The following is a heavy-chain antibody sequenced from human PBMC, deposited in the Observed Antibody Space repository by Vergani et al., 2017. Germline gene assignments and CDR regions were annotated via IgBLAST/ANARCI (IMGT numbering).Heavy chain of an antibody. Sequence: QVQLQESGPGLVKPSQTLSLTCTVSGGSISSGSYYWSWIRQPAGKGLEWIGRIYTSGSTNYNPSLKSRVTISVDTSKNQFSLKLSSVTAADTAVYYCARRALAYYDFWTSPLYYFDYWGQGTLVTVSS. V-gene: IGHV4-61*02. CDR2: IYTSGST. CDR1: GGSISSGSYY. J-gene: IGHJ4*02. CDR3: ARRALAYYDFWTSPLYYFDY. D-gene: IGHD3-3*01.